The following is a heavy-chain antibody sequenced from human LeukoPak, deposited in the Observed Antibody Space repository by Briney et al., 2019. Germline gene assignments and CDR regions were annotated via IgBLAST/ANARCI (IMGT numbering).Heavy chain of an antibody. J-gene: IGHJ5*02. D-gene: IGHD6-19*01. CDR3: ARDLVIAVAGDHNWFDP. CDR1: GFTFSSYW. Sequence: GRSLRLSCAASGFTFSSYWMHWVRQAPGKGLVWVSRINSDGSSTSYADSVKGRFTISRDNAKNTLYLQMNSLRAEDTAVYYCARDLVIAVAGDHNWFDPWGQGTLVTVSS. V-gene: IGHV3-74*01. CDR2: INSDGSST.